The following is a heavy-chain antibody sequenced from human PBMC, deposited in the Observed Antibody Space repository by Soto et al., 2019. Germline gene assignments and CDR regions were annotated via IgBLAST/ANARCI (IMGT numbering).Heavy chain of an antibody. CDR1: GFTFSSYS. Sequence: GSLRHSCAASGFTFSSYSMNWVRPAPGKGLEWVSSISSSSSYIYYADSVKGRFTISRDNAKNSLYLQMNSLRAEDTAVYYCARVVQDYDFWSGELMDVWGQGTTVTVSS. V-gene: IGHV3-21*01. J-gene: IGHJ6*02. CDR2: ISSSSSYI. D-gene: IGHD3-3*01. CDR3: ARVVQDYDFWSGELMDV.